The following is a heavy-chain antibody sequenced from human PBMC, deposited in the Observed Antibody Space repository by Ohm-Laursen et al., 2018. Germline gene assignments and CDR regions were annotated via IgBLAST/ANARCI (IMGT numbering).Heavy chain of an antibody. CDR2: IYTSGST. J-gene: IGHJ4*02. CDR1: GGPIRRYY. V-gene: IGHV4-4*07. D-gene: IGHD3-22*01. Sequence: TLSLPCTVSGGPIRRYYFRWIPQPAGKGLEWIGRIYTSGSTHYNPSLKSRATMSVDTSNTQFSRKLSSVTAADTAVYYCARHGEGWLLLDYWGQGTLVTVSS. CDR3: ARHGEGWLLLDY.